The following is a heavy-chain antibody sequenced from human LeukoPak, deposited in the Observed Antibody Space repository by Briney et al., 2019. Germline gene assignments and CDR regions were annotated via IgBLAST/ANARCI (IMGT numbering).Heavy chain of an antibody. CDR1: GGSISSSYFY. D-gene: IGHD5-24*01. J-gene: IGHJ4*02. CDR2: MYYSGST. CDR3: ARSSRDGYNYFDY. V-gene: IGHV4-39*01. Sequence: SETLSLTRTVSGGSISSSYFYWDWIRQPPGKGLEWIGSMYYSGSTYYNPSLKSRVTISVDTSKNQFSLKLSSVTAADTAVYYCARSSRDGYNYFDYWGQGTLVTVSS.